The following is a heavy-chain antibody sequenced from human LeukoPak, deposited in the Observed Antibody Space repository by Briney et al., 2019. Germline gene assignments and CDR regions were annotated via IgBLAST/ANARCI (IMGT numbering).Heavy chain of an antibody. Sequence: KPSETLSLTCTVSGDSISSYYCSWIRQPPGKGLEWIGYIYYSGSTYYNPSLKSRVTISVDTSKNQLSLKLSSVTAADTAVYYCAREIAVAGNFDYWGQGTLVTVSS. D-gene: IGHD6-19*01. V-gene: IGHV4-59*12. CDR2: IYYSGST. CDR3: AREIAVAGNFDY. CDR1: GDSISSYY. J-gene: IGHJ4*02.